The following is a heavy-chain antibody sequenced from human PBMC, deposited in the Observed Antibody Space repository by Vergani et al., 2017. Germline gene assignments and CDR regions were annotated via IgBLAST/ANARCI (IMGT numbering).Heavy chain of an antibody. J-gene: IGHJ5*02. Sequence: EVHLLESGGGLVQSGGSLRLSCAASGFTFSSYSMNWVRQAPGKGLEWVSYISSSSSTIYYADSVKGRFTISRDNAKNSLYLQMNSLRAEDTAVYYCARDRPEDIVVPPPPSWGQGTLVTVSS. CDR2: ISSSSSTI. CDR1: GFTFSSYS. D-gene: IGHD2-15*01. V-gene: IGHV3-48*01. CDR3: ARDRPEDIVVPPPPS.